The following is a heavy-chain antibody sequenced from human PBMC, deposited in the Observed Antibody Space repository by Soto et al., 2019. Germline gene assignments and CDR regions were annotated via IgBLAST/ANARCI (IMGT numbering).Heavy chain of an antibody. CDR2: IYYSGST. D-gene: IGHD3-10*01. J-gene: IGHJ4*02. V-gene: IGHV4-59*01. Sequence: PSETLSLTCTVSGGSISSYYWSWIRQPPGKGLEWIGYIYYSGSTNYNPSLKSRVTISVDTSKNQFSLKLSSVTAADTAVYYCAILWFGNSVLFDYWGQGTLVTVSS. CDR3: AILWFGNSVLFDY. CDR1: GGSISSYY.